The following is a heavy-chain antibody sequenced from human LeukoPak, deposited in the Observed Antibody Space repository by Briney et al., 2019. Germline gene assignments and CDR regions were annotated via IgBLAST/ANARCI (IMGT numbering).Heavy chain of an antibody. V-gene: IGHV4-59*08. CDR2: MSYSGNT. J-gene: IGHJ4*02. D-gene: IGHD6-6*01. CDR3: ARTYSSSSHFDY. Sequence: PSETLSLTCTVSGASISSQFWSWIRQPPGKRPEYIGYMSYSGNTNYNPSLKSRVTISVDTSKNQFSLKVSSVTAADTAVYYCARTYSSSSHFDYWGQGTLVTVSS. CDR1: GASISSQF.